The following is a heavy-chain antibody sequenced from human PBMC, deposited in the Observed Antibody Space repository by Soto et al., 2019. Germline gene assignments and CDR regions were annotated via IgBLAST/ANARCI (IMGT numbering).Heavy chain of an antibody. CDR3: AGGDWNDGQYCGMGV. Sequence: QVQVVESGGGVVQPGRSLRLSCAASGLTFSSYTMYWVRQAPGKGLEGVAVIWHNGSNKYYVDSVKGRFPISGDNSKNPLYLQMNSLSGAEAAAYYCAGGDWNDGQYCGMGVWGQGTTVAVAS. J-gene: IGHJ6*01. CDR1: GLTFSSYT. D-gene: IGHD1-1*01. V-gene: IGHV3-33*01. CDR2: IWHNGSNK.